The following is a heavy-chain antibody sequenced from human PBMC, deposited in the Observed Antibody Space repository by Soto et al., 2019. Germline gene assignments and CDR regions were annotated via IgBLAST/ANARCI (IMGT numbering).Heavy chain of an antibody. CDR2: NYYSGST. V-gene: IGHV4-31*03. CDR1: GGSISSGGNY. CDR3: ARNADPNAVGWFDP. Sequence: QVQLQESGPGLVKPSQTLSLTCTVSGGSISSGGNYWSWIRQHPGKGLEWIGYNYYSGSTYYNPSLKRRVYNSVDTSETQCSLKLSSVTAADTAVYYCARNADPNAVGWFDPWGQGTLVTVSS. D-gene: IGHD1-1*01. J-gene: IGHJ5*02.